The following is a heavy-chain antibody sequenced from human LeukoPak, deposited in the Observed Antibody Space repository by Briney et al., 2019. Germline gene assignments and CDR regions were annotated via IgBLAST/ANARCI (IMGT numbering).Heavy chain of an antibody. CDR3: ARRAPYCSGGSCYSYWFDP. D-gene: IGHD2-15*01. J-gene: IGHJ5*02. Sequence: PSETLSLTCTVSGGSISSYYWSWIRQPPGKGLEWIGYIYYSGSTNYNPSLKSRVTISVDTSKNQFSLKLSSVNAADTAVYYCARRAPYCSGGSCYSYWFDPWGQGTLVTVSS. CDR2: IYYSGST. CDR1: GGSISSYY. V-gene: IGHV4-59*08.